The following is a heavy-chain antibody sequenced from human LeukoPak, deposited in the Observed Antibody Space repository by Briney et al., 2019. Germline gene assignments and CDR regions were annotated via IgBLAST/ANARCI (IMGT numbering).Heavy chain of an antibody. Sequence: ASVKVSCKASGYTFTIYDINWVRQATGQGLEWMGWMNPNSGNTDYAQKFQGRVTMTRNTSISTAYMELNSLRSEDTAVYYCARGHNYHYDDNDAFDIWGQGTMVTVSS. CDR2: MNPNSGNT. D-gene: IGHD3-22*01. CDR1: GYTFTIYD. V-gene: IGHV1-8*01. J-gene: IGHJ3*02. CDR3: ARGHNYHYDDNDAFDI.